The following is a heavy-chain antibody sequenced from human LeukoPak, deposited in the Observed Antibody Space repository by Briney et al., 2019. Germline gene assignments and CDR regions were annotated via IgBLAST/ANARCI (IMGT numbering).Heavy chain of an antibody. D-gene: IGHD6-19*01. CDR1: GGSVSRSNYY. Sequence: SETLSLTCNVSGGSVSRSNYYWTWIRQPPGKGLEWIGYMYYSGSTYYNTSLKSRVTISIDTSKNQFSLKLSSVTAADTAVYYCASEYRSDSYFDLWGRGTLVTVSS. V-gene: IGHV4-61*01. CDR2: MYYSGST. J-gene: IGHJ2*01. CDR3: ASEYRSDSYFDL.